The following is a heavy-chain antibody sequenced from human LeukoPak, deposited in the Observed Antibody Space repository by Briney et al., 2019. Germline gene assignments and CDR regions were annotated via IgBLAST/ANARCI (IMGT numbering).Heavy chain of an antibody. Sequence: ASVKVSCKASGYTFTSYDINWVRQATGQGLEWMGWMNPNSGNTGYAQKFQGRVTMTRNTSISTAYMELGSLRSEDTAVYYCARAMVRGALIAGYWGQGTLVTVSS. CDR1: GYTFTSYD. CDR2: MNPNSGNT. V-gene: IGHV1-8*01. CDR3: ARAMVRGALIAGY. J-gene: IGHJ4*02. D-gene: IGHD3-10*01.